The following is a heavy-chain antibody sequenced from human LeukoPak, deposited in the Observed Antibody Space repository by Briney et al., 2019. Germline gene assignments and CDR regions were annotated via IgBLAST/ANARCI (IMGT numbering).Heavy chain of an antibody. CDR3: AAGDNNEAFDI. Sequence: GASVKVSCKASGGTYSSYAISWVRQAPGQGLEWMGRIIPIFGTANYAQKFQGRVTITTDESTSTAYMELSSLRSADTAVYYCAAGDNNEAFDIWGQGTMVTVSS. J-gene: IGHJ3*02. CDR1: GGTYSSYA. V-gene: IGHV1-69*05. CDR2: IIPIFGTA. D-gene: IGHD3-16*01.